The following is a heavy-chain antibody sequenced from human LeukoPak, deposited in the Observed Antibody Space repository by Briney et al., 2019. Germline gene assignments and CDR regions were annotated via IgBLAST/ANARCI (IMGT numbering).Heavy chain of an antibody. Sequence: PSETLSLACTVSGGSISSYYWSWIRQPPGKGLEWIGYIYYSGSTNYNPSLKSRVTISVDTSKNQFSLKLGSVTAADTAVYYCARSYYDILTGSILMDVWGQGTTVTVSS. J-gene: IGHJ6*02. CDR3: ARSYYDILTGSILMDV. CDR2: IYYSGST. CDR1: GGSISSYY. V-gene: IGHV4-59*01. D-gene: IGHD3-9*01.